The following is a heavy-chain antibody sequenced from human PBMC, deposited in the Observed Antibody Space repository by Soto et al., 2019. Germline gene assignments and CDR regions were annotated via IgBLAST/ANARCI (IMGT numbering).Heavy chain of an antibody. Sequence: PSETLSLTCTVSGGSISSSSYYWGWIRQPPGKGLEWIGSIYYSGSTYYNPSLKSRVTISVDTSKNQFSLKLSSVTAADTAVYYCARQDRDRGYYDSSGYYGYASNFDYWGQGTLVTVS. V-gene: IGHV4-39*01. CDR2: IYYSGST. CDR1: GGSISSSSYY. J-gene: IGHJ4*02. CDR3: ARQDRDRGYYDSSGYYGYASNFDY. D-gene: IGHD3-22*01.